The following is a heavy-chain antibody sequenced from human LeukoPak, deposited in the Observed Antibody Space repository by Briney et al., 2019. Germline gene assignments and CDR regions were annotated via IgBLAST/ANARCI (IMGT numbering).Heavy chain of an antibody. CDR1: GGSISSYY. Sequence: PSETLSLTCTVSGGSISSYYWSWIRQPPGKGLEWIGYIYYSGSTNYNPSLKSRVTISVDTSKNQFSLKLSSVTAADTAVYYCARAPELDYYGSGSQFDYWGQGTLVTASS. CDR2: IYYSGST. V-gene: IGHV4-59*01. CDR3: ARAPELDYYGSGSQFDY. J-gene: IGHJ4*02. D-gene: IGHD3-10*01.